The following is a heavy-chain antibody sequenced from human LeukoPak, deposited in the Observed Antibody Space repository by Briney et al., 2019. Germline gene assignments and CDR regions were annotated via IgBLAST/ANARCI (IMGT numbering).Heavy chain of an antibody. J-gene: IGHJ4*02. CDR1: GGSISSYY. V-gene: IGHV4-59*01. Sequence: SETLSLTCTVSGGSISSYYWSWIRQPPGKGLEWIGYIYYSGSTNYNPSLKSRVTISVDTSKNQFSLKLSSVTAADTAVYYCARGGAYDILTGFGYFDYWGQGTLVTVSS. CDR3: ARGGAYDILTGFGYFDY. CDR2: IYYSGST. D-gene: IGHD3-9*01.